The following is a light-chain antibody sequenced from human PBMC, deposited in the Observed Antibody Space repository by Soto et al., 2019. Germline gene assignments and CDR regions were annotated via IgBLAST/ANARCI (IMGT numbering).Light chain of an antibody. V-gene: IGKV3-20*01. CDR3: QQYGSSPGT. CDR2: GAS. CDR1: QIVTSNY. J-gene: IGKJ1*01. Sequence: EIVWTQSPGTLSLSAGERATLSWRASQIVTSNYLAWYQQKPAQAPRLLFFGASIRATGIPARFSGGGSGTDFTLTISRLEPEDFAVYYCQQYGSSPGTFGQGTTGDIK.